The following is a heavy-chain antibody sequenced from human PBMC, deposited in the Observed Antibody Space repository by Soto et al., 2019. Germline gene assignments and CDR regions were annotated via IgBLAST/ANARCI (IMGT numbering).Heavy chain of an antibody. J-gene: IGHJ4*02. V-gene: IGHV1-8*01. D-gene: IGHD6-6*01. CDR3: ARGQRSSSTFDC. CDR1: GYTFTSFE. Sequence: QVQLVQTGAGVKKPGASVKVSCKASGYTFTSFEINWVRQATGQGLECMGWRNPNSGNTGYAQKFQGRVTMTRNTSISTAYMELSSLRSEDTAVYYCARGQRSSSTFDCWGQGTLVTVSS. CDR2: RNPNSGNT.